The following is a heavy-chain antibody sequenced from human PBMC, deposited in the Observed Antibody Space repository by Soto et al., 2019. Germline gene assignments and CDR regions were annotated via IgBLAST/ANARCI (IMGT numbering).Heavy chain of an antibody. D-gene: IGHD2-2*01. V-gene: IGHV3-21*01. Sequence: WSLGLSCAASGFTFSSYSMNWVRQAPGKGLECVSSISSSSSYIYYADSVKGRFTISRDNAKNSLYLQMNSLRAEDTAVYYCARGYGSSTGCYCWQWLGGYWGQGTLVTVSS. CDR2: ISSSSSYI. CDR1: GFTFSSYS. CDR3: ARGYGSSTGCYCWQWLGGY. J-gene: IGHJ4*02.